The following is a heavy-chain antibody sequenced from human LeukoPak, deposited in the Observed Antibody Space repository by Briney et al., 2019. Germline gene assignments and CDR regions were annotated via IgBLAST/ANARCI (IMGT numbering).Heavy chain of an antibody. V-gene: IGHV4-59*08. CDR2: IYYSGST. J-gene: IGHJ2*01. CDR3: ARRPSPHTIFGVVNYYWYFDL. CDR1: GGSISSYY. Sequence: SETLSLTCTVSGGSISSYYWSWIRQPPGRGLEWIGYIYYSGSTNYNPSLKSRVTISVDTSKNQFSLKLTSVTAADTAVYYCARRPSPHTIFGVVNYYWYFDLWGRGTLVTVSS. D-gene: IGHD3-3*01.